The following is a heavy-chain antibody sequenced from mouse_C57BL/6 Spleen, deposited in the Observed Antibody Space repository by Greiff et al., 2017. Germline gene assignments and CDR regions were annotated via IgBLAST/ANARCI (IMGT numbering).Heavy chain of an antibody. CDR1: GFTFSSYA. Sequence: EVKVVESGGGLVKPGGSLKLSCAASGFTFSSYAMSWVRQTPEKRLEWVATISDGGSYTYYPDNVKGRFTISRDNAKNNLDLQMSHLKSEDTAMYCCARDQSYYYGSRGYYFDYWGQGTTLTVSS. CDR2: ISDGGSYT. D-gene: IGHD1-1*01. V-gene: IGHV5-4*03. J-gene: IGHJ2*01. CDR3: ARDQSYYYGSRGYYFDY.